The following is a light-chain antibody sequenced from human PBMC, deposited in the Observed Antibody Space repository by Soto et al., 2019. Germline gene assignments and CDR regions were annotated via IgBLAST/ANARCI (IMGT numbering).Light chain of an antibody. CDR2: KAS. Sequence: DIQMTQSPSTLSASVGDRVTITCRASQSISSWLAWYQQKPGKAPKLLIYKASNLESGVPSRFSGSGSGTEFTLTISSLQPDDFATYYCQQYSSYPYTFGQGTTLEIK. CDR3: QQYSSYPYT. V-gene: IGKV1-5*03. CDR1: QSISSW. J-gene: IGKJ2*01.